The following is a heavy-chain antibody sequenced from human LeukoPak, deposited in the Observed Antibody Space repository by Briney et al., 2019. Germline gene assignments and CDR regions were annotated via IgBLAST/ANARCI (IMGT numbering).Heavy chain of an antibody. CDR3: AKDNYYGSGSYYRSDAFDI. D-gene: IGHD3-10*01. CDR2: IRYDGSNK. J-gene: IGHJ3*02. Sequence: GGSLRLSCAASGFTFSSYGMHWVRQAPGKGLEWVAFIRYDGSNKYYADSVKGRFTTSRDNSKNTLYLQMNSLRAEDTAVYYCAKDNYYGSGSYYRSDAFDIWGQGTMVTVSS. V-gene: IGHV3-30*02. CDR1: GFTFSSYG.